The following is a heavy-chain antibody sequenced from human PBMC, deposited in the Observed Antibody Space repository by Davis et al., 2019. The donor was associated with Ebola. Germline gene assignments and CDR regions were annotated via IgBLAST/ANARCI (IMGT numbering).Heavy chain of an antibody. CDR2: LGTSADT. CDR1: GFVFSSYV. CDR3: VKDTSNIRFDV. V-gene: IGHV3-23*01. Sequence: GESLKISCAASGFVFSSYVMSWVRRAPGKGLEWVSTLGTSADTYYADSVKGRFTISRDNSKNTLHLQMNSLRVEDTAMYYCVKDTSNIRFDVWGQGTLVTVSA. J-gene: IGHJ3*01. D-gene: IGHD2/OR15-2a*01.